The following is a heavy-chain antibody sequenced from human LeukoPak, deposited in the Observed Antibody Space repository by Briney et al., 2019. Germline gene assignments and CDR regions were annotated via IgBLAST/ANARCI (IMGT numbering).Heavy chain of an antibody. V-gene: IGHV1-18*04. J-gene: IGHJ4*02. D-gene: IGHD6-13*01. CDR3: ARGSPLVRPPSGYFDY. Sequence: ASVKVSCKASGYTFTSYGISWVRQAPGLGLEWMGWISAYNGNTNYAQKLQGRVTMTTDTSTSTAYMELRSLRSDDTAVYYCARGSPLVRPPSGYFDYWGQGTLVTVSS. CDR2: ISAYNGNT. CDR1: GYTFTSYG.